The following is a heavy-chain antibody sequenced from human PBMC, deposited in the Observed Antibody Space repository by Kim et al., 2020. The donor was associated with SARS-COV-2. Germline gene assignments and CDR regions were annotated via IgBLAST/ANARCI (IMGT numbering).Heavy chain of an antibody. CDR3: AKDSSSWLIDY. CDR2: ISWNSDNI. D-gene: IGHD6-13*01. J-gene: IGHJ4*02. Sequence: GGSLRLSCAASGFTFGDYAMHWVRQAPGKGLDWVSGISWNSDNINYADSVKGRFTISRDNAKNSLYLQMNSLRAEDTALYYCAKDSSSWLIDYWGQGTLVTVSS. CDR1: GFTFGDYA. V-gene: IGHV3-9*01.